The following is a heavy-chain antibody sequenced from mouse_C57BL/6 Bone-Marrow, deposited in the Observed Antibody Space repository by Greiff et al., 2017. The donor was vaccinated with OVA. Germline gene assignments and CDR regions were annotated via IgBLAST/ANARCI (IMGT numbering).Heavy chain of an antibody. CDR1: GYTFTDHT. CDR2: VYPRDGST. D-gene: IGHD1-2*01. Sequence: VQVVESDVELVKPGASVKISCKVSGYTFTDHTIHWMKQRPEQGLEWIGYVYPRDGSTKYNEKFKGKATLTADKSSSTACMQLNSLTSEDSAVYFCARYGPYYFDYWGRGTTLTVSS. CDR3: ARYGPYYFDY. J-gene: IGHJ2*01. V-gene: IGHV1-78*01.